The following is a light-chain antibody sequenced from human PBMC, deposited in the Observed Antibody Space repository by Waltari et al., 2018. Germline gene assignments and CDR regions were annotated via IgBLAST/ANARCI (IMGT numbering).Light chain of an antibody. J-gene: IGKJ5*01. CDR1: QSVLYRANNKNY. CDR3: QQYYSTIT. CDR2: WAS. Sequence: DIVMTQSPDSLAGSLGERATITCKSSQSVLYRANNKNYLAWYQQKPGQPTKVLIYWASIRQSGVPDRFSGSGSGTDFTLTISSLQAEDVAVYYCQQYYSTITFGQGTRLEI. V-gene: IGKV4-1*01.